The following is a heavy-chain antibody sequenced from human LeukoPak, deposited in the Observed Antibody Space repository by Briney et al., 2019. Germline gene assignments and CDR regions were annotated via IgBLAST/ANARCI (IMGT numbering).Heavy chain of an antibody. CDR2: IKEDGSQK. CDR1: LGSHW. CDR3: TRDQT. V-gene: IGHV3-7*01. J-gene: IGHJ4*02. Sequence: EGSLRLSCVRALGSHWMDWVRQAPGKGLEWVANIKEDGSQKYYMDSVKGRFTISRDNAKSSLFLQMNNLRVEDTAVYYCTRDQTWGQGTLVTVSS.